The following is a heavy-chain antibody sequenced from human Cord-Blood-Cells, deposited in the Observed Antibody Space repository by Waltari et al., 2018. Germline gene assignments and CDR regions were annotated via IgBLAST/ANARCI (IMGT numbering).Heavy chain of an antibody. CDR1: GYTFTSYD. CDR3: ARGPPAYCGGDCYSDAFDI. D-gene: IGHD2-21*01. V-gene: IGHV1-8*03. CDR2: RKPNSGNT. Sequence: QVQLVQSGAEVKKPGASVKVSCKASGYTFTSYDINWVRQATGQGLEWMGWRKPNSGNTGYAQKFQGRVTITRNTSISTAYMELSSLRSEDTAVYYCARGPPAYCGGDCYSDAFDIWGQGTMVTVSS. J-gene: IGHJ3*02.